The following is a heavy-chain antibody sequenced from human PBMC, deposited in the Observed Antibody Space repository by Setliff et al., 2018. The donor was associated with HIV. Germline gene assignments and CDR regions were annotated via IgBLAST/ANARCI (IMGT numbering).Heavy chain of an antibody. J-gene: IGHJ5*02. V-gene: IGHV4-39*07. CDR1: NGSISSSSYF. Sequence: SETLSLTCTVSNGSISSSSYFWGWIRQPPGKGLEWIGNIFYSGSTYYNPSLKSRVTLSVDTSKDQFSLRLSSATAADTAVYYCARAGDCTEASCPKARFDPWGPGILVTVSS. CDR3: ARAGDCTEASCPKARFDP. D-gene: IGHD2-8*02. CDR2: IFYSGST.